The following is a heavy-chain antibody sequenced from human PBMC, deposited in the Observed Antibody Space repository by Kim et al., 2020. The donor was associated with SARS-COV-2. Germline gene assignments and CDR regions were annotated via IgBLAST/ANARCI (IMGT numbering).Heavy chain of an antibody. CDR3: ANLWGEELLWFGESGGYFDY. CDR2: ISYDGSNK. D-gene: IGHD3-10*01. Sequence: GGSLRLSCAASGFTFSSYGMHWVRQAPGKGLEWVAVISYDGSNKYYADSVKGRFTISRDNSKNTLYLQMNSLRAEDTAVYYCANLWGEELLWFGESGGYFDYWGQGTLVTVSS. V-gene: IGHV3-30*18. J-gene: IGHJ4*02. CDR1: GFTFSSYG.